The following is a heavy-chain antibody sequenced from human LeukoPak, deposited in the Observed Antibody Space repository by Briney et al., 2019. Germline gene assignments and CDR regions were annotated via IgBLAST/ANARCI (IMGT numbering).Heavy chain of an antibody. CDR3: ARAGTYHDILIAPHGIGFWFDP. CDR2: TYYRSKWYS. Sequence: SQTLSLTCAISGDSVSSNSAAWNWMRQSPSRDLEWLGRTYYRSKWYSDYAVSVKSRITINPDTSKNQFSLQLNSVTPEDTAVYYCARAGTYHDILIAPHGIGFWFDPWGQGTLVTVSS. J-gene: IGHJ5*02. D-gene: IGHD3-9*01. CDR1: GDSVSSNSAA. V-gene: IGHV6-1*01.